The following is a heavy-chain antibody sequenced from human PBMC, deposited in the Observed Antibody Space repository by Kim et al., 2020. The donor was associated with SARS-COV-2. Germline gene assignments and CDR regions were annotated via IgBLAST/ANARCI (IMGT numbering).Heavy chain of an antibody. CDR3: ARGGSVYRGLPLDY. D-gene: IGHD3-10*01. J-gene: IGHJ4*02. CDR1: GGSFSGYY. Sequence: SETLSLTCAVSGGSFSGYYWSWIRQSPRKGLEWVGEISHDGTTSYNPSLKSRVNISIDTCKKHFSLVLKPVTAPDTAMYFCARGGSVYRGLPLDYWAQGT. V-gene: IGHV4-34*01. CDR2: ISHDGTT.